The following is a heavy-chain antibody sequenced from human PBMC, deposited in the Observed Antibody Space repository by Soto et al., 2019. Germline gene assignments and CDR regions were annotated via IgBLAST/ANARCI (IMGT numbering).Heavy chain of an antibody. CDR2: IDPSDSYT. CDR3: ARDPHHDGNLWRRLEDYFHYYAMDV. D-gene: IGHD2-21*01. J-gene: IGHJ6*02. CDR1: GYNFTNYW. V-gene: IGHV5-10-1*01. Sequence: PGEPQKISYKGSGYNFTNYWVSWVRQMPGKGLEWMGRIDPSDSYTNYSPSFQGHVTISADKSISTAYLQWSSLKASDTAMYYCARDPHHDGNLWRRLEDYFHYYAMDVWGQGAVVTVSS.